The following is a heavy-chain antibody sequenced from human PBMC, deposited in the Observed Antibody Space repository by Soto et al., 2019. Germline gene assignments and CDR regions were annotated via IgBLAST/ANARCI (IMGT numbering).Heavy chain of an antibody. D-gene: IGHD3-3*01. J-gene: IGHJ4*03. CDR1: GFTFSSYW. V-gene: IGHV3-74*01. CDR3: VRGCFLIFVLDY. Sequence: EVQLVESGGGSVQPGGSLTVSCAASGFTFSSYWVHWFRQVPGKGLVWVSRINTDGSSTNYAHSVKGRFSNSRDNAKNTVLLQLNSLGADVTAGYYCVRGCFLIFVLDYWGQGTLVTVSS. CDR2: INTDGSST.